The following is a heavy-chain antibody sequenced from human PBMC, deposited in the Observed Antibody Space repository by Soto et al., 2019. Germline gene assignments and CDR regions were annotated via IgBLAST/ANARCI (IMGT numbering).Heavy chain of an antibody. CDR3: VRGDADRYDGHGYLGRH. D-gene: IGHD3-22*01. CDR1: GFTFSSYW. V-gene: IGHV3-74*01. CDR2: MNMDGNRI. J-gene: IGHJ4*02. Sequence: EVQLVESGGGLVQPGGSLRLSCAASGFTFSSYWMHWVRQAPGKGLEWVSRMNMDGNRISYVDSVKGRCTISRDNAKNTFYMEMNSARVEDTAVYYCVRGDADRYDGHGYLGRHWGQGSLVSVSS.